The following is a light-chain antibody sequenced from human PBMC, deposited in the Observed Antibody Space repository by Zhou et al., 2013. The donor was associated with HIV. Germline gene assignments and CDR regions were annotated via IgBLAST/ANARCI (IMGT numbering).Light chain of an antibody. CDR2: KVS. J-gene: IGKJ4*01. Sequence: DVVMTQSPLSLPVTLGQPASISCKSSQSLVDSDGDTYLNWFQQRPGQSPRRLLYKVSKRDSGVPSRFTGSGSGRNFSLTITRLQPEDFATYYCQQLNSYPLTFGGGAKVDIK. V-gene: IGKV2-30*01. CDR1: QSLVDSDGDTY. CDR3: QQLNSYPLT.